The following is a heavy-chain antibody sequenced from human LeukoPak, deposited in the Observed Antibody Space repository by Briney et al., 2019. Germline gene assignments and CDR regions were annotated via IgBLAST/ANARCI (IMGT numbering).Heavy chain of an antibody. CDR3: ARGNSSGWYSYYYYGMDV. D-gene: IGHD6-19*01. J-gene: IGHJ6*02. Sequence: PSETLSLTCTVSGGSISSYYWSWIRQPPGKGLEWIGYIYYSGSTNYNPSLKSRVTISVDTSKNQFSLKLSSATAADTAVYYCARGNSSGWYSYYYYGMDVWGQGTTVTVSS. V-gene: IGHV4-59*01. CDR2: IYYSGST. CDR1: GGSISSYY.